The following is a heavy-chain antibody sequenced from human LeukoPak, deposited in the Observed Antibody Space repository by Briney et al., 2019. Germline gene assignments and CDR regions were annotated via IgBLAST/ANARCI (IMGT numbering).Heavy chain of an antibody. J-gene: IGHJ6*02. Sequence: ASVKVSCKASGYTFTGYYMHRVRQAPGQGLEWMGRINPNSGGTNYAQKFQGRVTMTRDTSISTAYMELSRLRSDDTAVYYCARTGVYYYYGMDVWGQGTTVTVSS. V-gene: IGHV1-2*06. CDR1: GYTFTGYY. CDR2: INPNSGGT. CDR3: ARTGVYYYYGMDV. D-gene: IGHD7-27*01.